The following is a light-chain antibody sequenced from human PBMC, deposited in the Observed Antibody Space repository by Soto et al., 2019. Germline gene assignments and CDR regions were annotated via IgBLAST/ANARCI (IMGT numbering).Light chain of an antibody. CDR3: QQANSFPLT. V-gene: IGKV1-12*01. Sequence: DIQMTQSPSSVTASVVDRVTITCLASQDISSYLAWYQQKPQKAPKLLIYPSSSLQSGVPSRFSGSGSGTDFTLTISSLQPEDFATYYCQQANSFPLTFGGGTKVDIK. J-gene: IGKJ4*01. CDR2: PSS. CDR1: QDISSY.